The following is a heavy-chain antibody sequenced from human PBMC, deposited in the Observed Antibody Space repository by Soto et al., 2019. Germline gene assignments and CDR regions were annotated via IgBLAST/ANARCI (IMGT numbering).Heavy chain of an antibody. CDR2: ISPIFGNA. CDR3: ARDMRQQGPRKYYYYYGMDV. D-gene: IGHD6-13*01. J-gene: IGHJ6*02. CDR1: GYTFTSYG. Sequence: GASVKVSCKASGYTFTSYGISWVRQAPGQGLEWMGGISPIFGNANYAQKLQGRVTITADESTSTAYMELSSLRSEDTAVYYCARDMRQQGPRKYYYYYGMDVWGQGTTVTVSS. V-gene: IGHV1-69*13.